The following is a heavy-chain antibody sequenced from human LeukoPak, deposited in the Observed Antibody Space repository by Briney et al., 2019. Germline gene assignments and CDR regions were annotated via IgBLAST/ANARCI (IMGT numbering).Heavy chain of an antibody. V-gene: IGHV1-18*01. Sequence: GASVKVSCKASGYTFTSYGISWVRQAPGRGLEWMGWISAYNGNTNYAQKLQGRVTMTTDTSTSTAYMELRSLRSDDTAVYYCARDSVVVVAATSQPRLQHWGQGTLVTVSS. D-gene: IGHD2-15*01. CDR3: ARDSVVVVAATSQPRLQH. CDR2: ISAYNGNT. J-gene: IGHJ1*01. CDR1: GYTFTSYG.